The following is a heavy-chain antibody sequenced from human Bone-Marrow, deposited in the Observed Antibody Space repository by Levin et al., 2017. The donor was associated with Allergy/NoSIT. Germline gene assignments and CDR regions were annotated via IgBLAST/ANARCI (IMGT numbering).Heavy chain of an antibody. J-gene: IGHJ4*02. CDR2: IKSKEDGGTI. CDR1: GFSFSDAW. D-gene: IGHD1-26*01. CDR3: TTSATRPRVVANTSY. V-gene: IGHV3-15*01. Sequence: GGSLRLSCTASGFSFSDAWMNWVRQGPGKGLEWVGRIKSKEDGGTIDYAAPVKGRFTISRDDSKNTLYLQLTSLKSEDTAVYYCTTSATRPRVVANTSYWGQGTLLTVSS.